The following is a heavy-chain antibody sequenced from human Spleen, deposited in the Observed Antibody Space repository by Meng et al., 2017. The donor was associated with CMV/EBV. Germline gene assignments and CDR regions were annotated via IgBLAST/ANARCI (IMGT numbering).Heavy chain of an antibody. Sequence: GESLKISCVSSGFTFSTFGMHWVRQAPGRGLEWVEFIHYGGNDKYYGDAVKGRFTVSRDNAKNSMYLQMNNLRAEDSAVYYCARDTQGRRAGALHVWGQGTMVTVSS. CDR1: GFTFSTFG. CDR3: ARDTQGRRAGALHV. D-gene: IGHD6-13*01. J-gene: IGHJ3*01. CDR2: IHYGGNDK. V-gene: IGHV3-30*02.